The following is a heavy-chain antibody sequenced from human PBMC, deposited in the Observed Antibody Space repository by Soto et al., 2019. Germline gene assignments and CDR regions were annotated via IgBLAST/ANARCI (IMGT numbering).Heavy chain of an antibody. Sequence: QVQLVESGGGLVKPGGSLRLSCAASGFTFSDYYMSWIRQAPGKGLEWVSYISSASSYTNYADSVKGRFTISRDNAKKSLYLQMNSLRAEDTAVYYCARDGYCSGGTCSGWFDPWGHGTLVTVSS. CDR2: ISSASSYT. CDR1: GFTFSDYY. CDR3: ARDGYCSGGTCSGWFDP. D-gene: IGHD2-15*01. V-gene: IGHV3-11*05. J-gene: IGHJ5*02.